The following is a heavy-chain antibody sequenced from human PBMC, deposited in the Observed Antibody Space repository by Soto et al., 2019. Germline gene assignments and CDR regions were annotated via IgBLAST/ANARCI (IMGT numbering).Heavy chain of an antibody. CDR3: ATDRGYSYRAGFDY. V-gene: IGHV3-30*03. CDR1: GFTFSSYG. D-gene: IGHD5-18*01. Sequence: QVQLVESGGGVVQPGRSLRLSCAASGFTFSSYGMHWVRQAPGKGLEWVAVISYDGSNKYYADSVKGRFTISRDNSKNTRYLKMNSLRAEDTAVYYCATDRGYSYRAGFDYWGQGTLVTVSS. CDR2: ISYDGSNK. J-gene: IGHJ4*02.